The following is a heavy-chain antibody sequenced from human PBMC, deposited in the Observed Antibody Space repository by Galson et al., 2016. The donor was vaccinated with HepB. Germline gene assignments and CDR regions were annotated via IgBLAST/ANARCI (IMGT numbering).Heavy chain of an antibody. J-gene: IGHJ3*02. V-gene: IGHV4-39*07. D-gene: IGHD3-16*01. CDR3: ARHPYVWGRRNWVGFDI. CDR1: GGSIRSGGYY. CDR2: MYHSGSA. Sequence: SETLSLTCSVSGGSIRSGGYYWSWIRQSPEKGLEWIAEMYHSGSANYNGALESRVTISVDKSKNEVSLKLRSVTAADTAVYYCARHPYVWGRRNWVGFDIWGQGTVVTVSS.